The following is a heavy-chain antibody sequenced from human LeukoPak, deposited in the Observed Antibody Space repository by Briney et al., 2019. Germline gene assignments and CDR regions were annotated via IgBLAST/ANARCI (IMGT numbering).Heavy chain of an antibody. CDR3: AREGTNWNYLPFDY. J-gene: IGHJ4*02. D-gene: IGHD1-7*01. CDR2: IRAYNGNP. V-gene: IGHV1-18*01. Sequence: WIRAYNGNPNLAQKLQGRVPMTPDTSTSTAYLELRSLRSDDTAVYYCAREGTNWNYLPFDYWGQGTLVTVSS.